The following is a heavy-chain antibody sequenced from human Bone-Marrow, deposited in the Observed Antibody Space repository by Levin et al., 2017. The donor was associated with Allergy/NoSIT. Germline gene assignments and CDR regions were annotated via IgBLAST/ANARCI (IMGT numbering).Heavy chain of an antibody. D-gene: IGHD3-10*01. V-gene: IGHV4-34*01. CDR1: GGSFSGYY. CDR2: INHSGST. J-gene: IGHJ4*02. Sequence: SETLSLTCAVYGGSFSGYYWSWIRQPPGKGLEWIGEINHSGSTNYNPSLKSRVTISVDTSKNQFSLKLSSVTAADTAVYYCARGMMRDLYGSGSYYGSGWGYYFDYWGQGTLVTVSS. CDR3: ARGMMRDLYGSGSYYGSGWGYYFDY.